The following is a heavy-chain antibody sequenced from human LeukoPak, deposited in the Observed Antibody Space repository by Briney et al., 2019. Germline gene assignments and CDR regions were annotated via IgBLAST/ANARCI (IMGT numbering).Heavy chain of an antibody. CDR3: ARREIRHGFDY. Sequence: ASVKVSCKASGYTFTSYSITWVRQAPGQGLEWMGWISAYNGNTNYAQKFQGTVTMTTDTSTSTAYMELRSLRSDDTAVYYCARREIRHGFDYWGQGTLVTVSS. CDR2: ISAYNGNT. V-gene: IGHV1-18*01. J-gene: IGHJ4*02. D-gene: IGHD1-26*01. CDR1: GYTFTSYS.